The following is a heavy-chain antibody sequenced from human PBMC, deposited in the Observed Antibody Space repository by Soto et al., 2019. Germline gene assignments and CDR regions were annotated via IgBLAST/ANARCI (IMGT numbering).Heavy chain of an antibody. D-gene: IGHD5-18*01. CDR3: VKSYGYSYGYYFDY. J-gene: IGHJ4*02. V-gene: IGHV3-64D*08. Sequence: PGGSLRLSCSASGFTFSSYAMHWVRQAPGKGLECISAISSNGDSTYYADSVKGRFTISRDNSKNTLYLQMSSLRAEDTAVYYCVKSYGYSYGYYFDYWGQGTLVTVS. CDR2: ISSNGDST. CDR1: GFTFSSYA.